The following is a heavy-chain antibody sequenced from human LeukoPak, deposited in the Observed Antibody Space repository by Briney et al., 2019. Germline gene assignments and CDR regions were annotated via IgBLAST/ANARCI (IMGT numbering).Heavy chain of an antibody. V-gene: IGHV3-30*02. CDR1: GFTFSSYG. Sequence: GGSLRLSCAASGFTFSSYGMHWVRQAPGKGLEWVAFIRYDGSNKYYADSVKGRFTISRDNSKNTLYLQMNSLRAEDTAVYYCAKELPVRSRFIAVAGLSDYWGQGTLVTVSS. J-gene: IGHJ4*02. CDR2: IRYDGSNK. CDR3: AKELPVRSRFIAVAGLSDY. D-gene: IGHD6-19*01.